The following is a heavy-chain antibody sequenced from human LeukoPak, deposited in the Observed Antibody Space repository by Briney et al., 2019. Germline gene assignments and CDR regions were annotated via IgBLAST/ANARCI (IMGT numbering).Heavy chain of an antibody. CDR2: ISGSGGST. J-gene: IGHJ6*02. D-gene: IGHD1-14*01. Sequence: GGSLRLSCAASEFTFSSYAMSWVRQAPGKGLEWVSAISGSGGSTYYADSVKGRFTISRDNSKSTLYLQMNSLRAEDAAVYYCAKTIVPTRNYDYYYGMDVWGQGTTVTVSS. CDR1: EFTFSSYA. CDR3: AKTIVPTRNYDYYYGMDV. V-gene: IGHV3-23*01.